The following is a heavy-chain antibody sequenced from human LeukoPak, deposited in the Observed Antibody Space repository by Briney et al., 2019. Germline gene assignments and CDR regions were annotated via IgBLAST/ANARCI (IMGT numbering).Heavy chain of an antibody. V-gene: IGHV4-34*01. J-gene: IGHJ4*02. CDR1: GGSFSGYY. CDR2: INHSGST. D-gene: IGHD3-10*01. Sequence: PSETLSLTCAVYGGSFSGYYWSWIRQPPGKGLEWIGEINHSGSTNYNPSLKSRVTISVDTSKNQLSLKLSSVTAADTAVYYCARRGHYHGSGSPFDYWGQGTLVTVSS. CDR3: ARRGHYHGSGSPFDY.